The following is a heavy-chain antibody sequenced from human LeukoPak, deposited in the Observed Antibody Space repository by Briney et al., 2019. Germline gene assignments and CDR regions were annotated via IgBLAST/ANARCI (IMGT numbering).Heavy chain of an antibody. CDR2: IYYSGST. CDR3: ARPSIVCSSTSCYVYAFDI. J-gene: IGHJ3*02. Sequence: SETLSLTCTVSGGSISSYYWSWIRQPPGKGLEWIGYIYYSGSTNYNPSLKSRVTISVDTSKNQFSLKLSSVTAADTAVYYCARPSIVCSSTSCYVYAFDIWGQGTMVTVSS. V-gene: IGHV4-59*08. CDR1: GGSISSYY. D-gene: IGHD2-2*01.